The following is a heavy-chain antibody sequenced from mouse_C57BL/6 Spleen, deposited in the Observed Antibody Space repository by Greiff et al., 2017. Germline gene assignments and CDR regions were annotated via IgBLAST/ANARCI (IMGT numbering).Heavy chain of an antibody. J-gene: IGHJ3*01. Sequence: VQLQQPGAELVMPGASVKLSCKASGYTFTSYWMHWVKQRPGQGLEWIGEIDPSDSYTNYNQKFKGKSTLTVDKSSSTAYMQLSSLTSEDSAVYYCASYYGSSPAWFAYWGQGTLVTVSA. D-gene: IGHD1-1*01. CDR3: ASYYGSSPAWFAY. CDR2: IDPSDSYT. CDR1: GYTFTSYW. V-gene: IGHV1-69*01.